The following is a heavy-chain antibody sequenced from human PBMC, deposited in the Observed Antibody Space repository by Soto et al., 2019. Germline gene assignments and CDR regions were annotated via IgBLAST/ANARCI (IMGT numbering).Heavy chain of an antibody. CDR2: IIPIFGTA. CDR1: GGTFSSYV. CDR3: ARDRYCSGGSCSDDYFDY. D-gene: IGHD2-15*01. V-gene: IGHV1-69*13. J-gene: IGHJ4*02. Sequence: SVKVSCKASGGTFSSYVISWVRQAPGQGLEWMGGIIPIFGTANYAQKFQGRVTITADESTSTAYMELSSLRSEDTAVYYCARDRYCSGGSCSDDYFDYWGQGTLVTVSS.